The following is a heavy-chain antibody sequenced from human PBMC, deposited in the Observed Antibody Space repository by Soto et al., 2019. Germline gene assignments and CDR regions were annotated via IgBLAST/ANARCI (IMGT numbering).Heavy chain of an antibody. CDR2: LYWNDDK. Sequence: QITLKESGPTLVKPTQTLTLTCTFSGFSLSTSGVGVGWIRQPPGKALEWLALLYWNDDKRYSPSLKSRLTIAKDTSKNQVVLTMTNMDPVDTATYYCAHSRGGAAGEYYFDYWGQGTLVTVSS. V-gene: IGHV2-5*01. CDR1: GFSLSTSGVG. D-gene: IGHD6-13*01. CDR3: AHSRGGAAGEYYFDY. J-gene: IGHJ4*02.